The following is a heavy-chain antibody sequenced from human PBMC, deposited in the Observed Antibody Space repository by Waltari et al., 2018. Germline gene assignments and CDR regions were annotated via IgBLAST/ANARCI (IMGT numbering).Heavy chain of an antibody. CDR1: GASISNTSYY. CDR2: IHYSGRL. Sequence: QLQLQESGPGLVKPSETLSLTCTVSGASISNTSYYWVWIRQPPGKGLEWIVSIHYSGRLAYNPSLQSRITISVDTSRNQFSLKLSSVTAADTSVYYCARQSPYGDFPPYYLDYWGQGTLVTVSS. J-gene: IGHJ4*02. D-gene: IGHD4-17*01. V-gene: IGHV4-39*01. CDR3: ARQSPYGDFPPYYLDY.